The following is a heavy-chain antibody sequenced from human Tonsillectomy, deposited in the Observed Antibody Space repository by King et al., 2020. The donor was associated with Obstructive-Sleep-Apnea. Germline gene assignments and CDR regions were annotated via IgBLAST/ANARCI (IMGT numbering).Heavy chain of an antibody. D-gene: IGHD2-8*01. J-gene: IGHJ6*02. CDR3: VRVDDTDCSNANCRGGKEV. Sequence: MYWVHQAPCKRLEWVAGIWDDVSNKYDADFVKVRFTLSIDKPKNKLDLQMNSLRVEDTAVYYCVRVDDTDCSNANCRGGKEVWGRGTSVSV. CDR2: IWDDVSNK. V-gene: IGHV3-33*07.